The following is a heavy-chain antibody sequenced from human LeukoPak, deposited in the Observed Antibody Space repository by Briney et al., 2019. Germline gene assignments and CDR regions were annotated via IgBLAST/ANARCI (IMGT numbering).Heavy chain of an antibody. Sequence: GGSLRLSCAASGFTVSSNYMSWVRQAPGKGLEWVSVIYSGGSTYYADSVKGRFTISRDNSKNTLYLQMNSLRAEDTAVYYRARGSYYGSGNRSPLYYFDYWGQGTLVTVSS. CDR3: ARGSYYGSGNRSPLYYFDY. CDR1: GFTVSSNY. V-gene: IGHV3-66*01. J-gene: IGHJ4*02. D-gene: IGHD3-10*01. CDR2: IYSGGST.